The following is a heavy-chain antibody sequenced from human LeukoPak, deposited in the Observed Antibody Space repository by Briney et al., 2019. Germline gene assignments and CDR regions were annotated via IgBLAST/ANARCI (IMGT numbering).Heavy chain of an antibody. CDR3: ARDGYCSSTSCLDY. Sequence: PGRSLRLSCAASGFTFSSYAIHWVRQAPGKGLEWVAVVSYDGSIKYYADSVKGRFTIYRDNSKNTLYLQMNSLRGEDTAVYYCARDGYCSSTSCLDYWGQGTLVTVSS. J-gene: IGHJ4*02. V-gene: IGHV3-30-3*01. CDR1: GFTFSSYA. D-gene: IGHD2-2*03. CDR2: VSYDGSIK.